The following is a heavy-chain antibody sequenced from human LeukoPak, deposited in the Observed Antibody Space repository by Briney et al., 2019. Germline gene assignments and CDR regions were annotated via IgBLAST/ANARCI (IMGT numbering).Heavy chain of an antibody. J-gene: IGHJ4*02. CDR2: IYYSGST. V-gene: IGHV4-59*08. Sequence: PSETLSLTCTVSGGSTSSYYWSWLRQPPGKGLEWIGYIYYSGSTNYNPSLKSRVTISVDTSKNQFSLKLSSVTAADTAVYYCARVHSGYDFGNRKYYYFDYWGQGTLVTVSS. CDR3: ARVHSGYDFGNRKYYYFDY. CDR1: GGSTSSYY. D-gene: IGHD5-12*01.